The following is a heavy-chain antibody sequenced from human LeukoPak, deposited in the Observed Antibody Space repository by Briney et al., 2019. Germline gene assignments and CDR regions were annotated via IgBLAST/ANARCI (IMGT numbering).Heavy chain of an antibody. CDR3: AKTLSSGWSGKYYFDY. CDR1: GSXFRNYG. Sequence: GGSLRLSCAASGSXFRNYGMHWVRQAPGKGLEWVAVISIDGSEKYYADLVKGRFTIFRDNSKHTLYVQMNSPRGDDTAVYYCAKTLSSGWSGKYYFDYWGQGTLVSVSS. V-gene: IGHV3-30*18. D-gene: IGHD6-19*01. CDR2: ISIDGSEK. J-gene: IGHJ4*02.